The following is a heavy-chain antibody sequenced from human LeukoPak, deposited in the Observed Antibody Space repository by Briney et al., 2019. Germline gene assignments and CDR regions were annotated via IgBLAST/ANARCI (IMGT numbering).Heavy chain of an antibody. J-gene: IGHJ4*02. CDR3: ATGAIVFDF. V-gene: IGHV1-24*01. CDR2: DGHEDGRT. CDR1: GSTLTKIS. Sequence: ASVTVSCKVSGSTLTKISIDWVRQTPGKGLEWMGSDGHEDGRTIHAQKFQGRFNMTVDTATDTAYMEMSSLMSEDTAIYYCATGAIVFDFWGQGTLVTVSS. D-gene: IGHD3-22*01.